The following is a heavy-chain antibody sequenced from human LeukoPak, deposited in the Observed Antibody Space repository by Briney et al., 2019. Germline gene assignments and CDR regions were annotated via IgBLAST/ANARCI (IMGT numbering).Heavy chain of an antibody. J-gene: IGHJ3*02. V-gene: IGHV3-13*01. CDR3: AGEHGGEGFAFDI. CDR2: ISIAGDT. CDR1: GFTFSNYD. Sequence: GGSLRLSCAASGFTFSNYDMHWVRQGTGKGLEWVSAISIAGDTYYPGSVKGRFTISRENAKNSFYLQMNSLRAGDTAVYYCAGEHGGEGFAFDIWGQGTMVTVSS.